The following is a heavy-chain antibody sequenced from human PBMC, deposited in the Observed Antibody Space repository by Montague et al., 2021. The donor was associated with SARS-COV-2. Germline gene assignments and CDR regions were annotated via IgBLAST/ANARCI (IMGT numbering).Heavy chain of an antibody. D-gene: IGHD6-19*01. V-gene: IGHV4-61*02. CDR2: ISISGST. CDR3: ARDIAVAGLFDY. Sequence: ILSLTCTVSGGSISSGSYYWSWIRQPAGKGLEWFGRISISGSTNYXXXLKSRVTISVDTSKNQFSLKLSSVTAAGTAVYYCARDIAVAGLFDYWGQGTLVTVSS. J-gene: IGHJ4*02. CDR1: GGSISSGSYY.